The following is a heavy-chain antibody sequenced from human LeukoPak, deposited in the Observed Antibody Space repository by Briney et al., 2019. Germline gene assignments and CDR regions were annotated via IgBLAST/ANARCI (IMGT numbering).Heavy chain of an antibody. V-gene: IGHV3-33*01. CDR1: GFTFSSYG. J-gene: IGHJ6*03. D-gene: IGHD3-9*01. CDR3: ATDGSWLGHYMDV. Sequence: GGSLRLSCAASGFTFSSYGMHWVRQAPGKGLEWVAVIWYDGSNKYYADSVKGRFTISRDNSKNTLYLQMNSLRAEGTAVYYCATDGSWLGHYMDVWGKGTTVTVSS. CDR2: IWYDGSNK.